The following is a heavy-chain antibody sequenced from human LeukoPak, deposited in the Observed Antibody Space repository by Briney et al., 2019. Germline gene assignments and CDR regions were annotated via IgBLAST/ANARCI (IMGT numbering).Heavy chain of an antibody. CDR2: IFHSGST. V-gene: IGHV4-38-2*01. D-gene: IGHD3-10*01. J-gene: IGHJ6*04. CDR3: ARASGSYGSGSYYYYGMDV. Sequence: SETLSLTCAVYGGSFSGYYWGWIRQPPGKGLEWIGSIFHSGSTYYNPSLKSRVNMSVDTSKNQISLKLSSVTAADTAVYYCARASGSYGSGSYYYYGMDVWGKGTRSPSPQ. CDR1: GGSFSGYY.